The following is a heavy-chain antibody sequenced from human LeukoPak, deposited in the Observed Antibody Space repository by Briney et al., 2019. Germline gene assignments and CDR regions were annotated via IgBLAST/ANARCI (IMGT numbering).Heavy chain of an antibody. CDR3: ARQGSNWYFQYFQH. V-gene: IGHV4-39*01. CDR1: GGSISSSRNY. Sequence: PSETLSLTCTVSGGSISSSRNYWGWIRQPPGKRLEWIGNNNYSGSTYYSPSLKSRVTISVDMSKNQFSLKLTSVTAADTAVYYCARQGSNWYFQYFQHWGQGTLDTLS. CDR2: NNYSGST. D-gene: IGHD4-11*01. J-gene: IGHJ1*01.